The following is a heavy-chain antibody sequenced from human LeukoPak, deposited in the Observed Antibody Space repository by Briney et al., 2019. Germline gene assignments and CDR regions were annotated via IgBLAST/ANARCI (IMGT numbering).Heavy chain of an antibody. D-gene: IGHD3-22*01. CDR3: ARASDYYDSSGYCY. Sequence: PGGSLRLSCAASGFTFSSYEMNWVRQAPGKGLEWVSYISSSGSTIYYADSVKGRFTISRDNAKNSLYLQMNSLRAEDTAVYYCARASDYYDSSGYCYWGQGTLVTVSS. CDR2: ISSSGSTI. CDR1: GFTFSSYE. V-gene: IGHV3-48*03. J-gene: IGHJ4*02.